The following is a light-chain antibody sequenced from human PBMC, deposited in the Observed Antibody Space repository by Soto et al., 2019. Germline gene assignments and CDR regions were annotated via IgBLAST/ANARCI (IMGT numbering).Light chain of an antibody. Sequence: EIVLTQSPDTLSLSPGERATLSCRAGQSVSSNLAWYQQKPGQAPRLLIYDASNRATGIPARFSGSGSETDFTLTIRSLEPEDFAVYYCQQRSNWPPEATFGQGTKLEIK. V-gene: IGKV3-11*01. CDR2: DAS. CDR1: QSVSSN. J-gene: IGKJ2*01. CDR3: QQRSNWPPEAT.